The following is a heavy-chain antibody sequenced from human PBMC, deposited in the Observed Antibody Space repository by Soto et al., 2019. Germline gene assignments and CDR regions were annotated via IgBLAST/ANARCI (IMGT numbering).Heavy chain of an antibody. Sequence: SETLSLTCTVSGGSIGSYYWSWIRQPPGKGLEWIGYIYYSGSTNYNPSLKSRVTISVDTSKNQFSLKLSSVTAADTAVYYCARGRANYDILTGYYNQYYFDYWGQGTLVTVSS. D-gene: IGHD3-9*01. J-gene: IGHJ4*02. CDR1: GGSIGSYY. CDR2: IYYSGST. CDR3: ARGRANYDILTGYYNQYYFDY. V-gene: IGHV4-59*01.